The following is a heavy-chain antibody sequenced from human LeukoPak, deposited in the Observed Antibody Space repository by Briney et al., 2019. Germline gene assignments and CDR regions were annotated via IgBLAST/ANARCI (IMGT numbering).Heavy chain of an antibody. CDR3: AKEGGIQLWLLPFDY. Sequence: GGSLRLSCAASGFTFNSYGMHWVRQAPGKGLEWVAVISYDGSNKYYADSVKGRFTISRDNSKNTLYLQMNSLRAEDTAVYYCAKEGGIQLWLLPFDYWGQATLVTVSS. D-gene: IGHD5-18*01. J-gene: IGHJ4*02. CDR1: GFTFNSYG. CDR2: ISYDGSNK. V-gene: IGHV3-30*18.